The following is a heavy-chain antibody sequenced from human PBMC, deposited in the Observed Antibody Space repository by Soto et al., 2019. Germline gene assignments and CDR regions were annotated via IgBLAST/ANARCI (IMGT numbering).Heavy chain of an antibody. Sequence: EVQLLESGGGLAQPGGSLRLSCAASGFTFSTYAMSWVRQAPGKGLEWVSAISTGGGNTYYAGSVKGRFTISRDNPKNTLFLEMNSCNTEDTAVYYCAKGDGYNRGRWFDRWGEGTLVTVSS. V-gene: IGHV3-23*01. CDR1: GFTFSTYA. D-gene: IGHD1-1*01. CDR2: ISTGGGNT. CDR3: AKGDGYNRGRWFDR. J-gene: IGHJ5*02.